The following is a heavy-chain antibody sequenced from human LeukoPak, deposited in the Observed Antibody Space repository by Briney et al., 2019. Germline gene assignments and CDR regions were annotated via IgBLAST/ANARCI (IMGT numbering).Heavy chain of an antibody. CDR2: IYYSGTT. D-gene: IGHD4-17*01. J-gene: IGHJ4*02. CDR1: GGSITYGGYY. Sequence: SQTLSLTCTVSGGSITYGGYYWSWIRQRPGKGLEWIGYIYYSGTTHYNPSLKSRLTMSVDTSKNQFSLKLSSVTATDTAVYYCARDYYGDRYFDYWGQGTLVTVSS. CDR3: ARDYYGDRYFDY. V-gene: IGHV4-31*03.